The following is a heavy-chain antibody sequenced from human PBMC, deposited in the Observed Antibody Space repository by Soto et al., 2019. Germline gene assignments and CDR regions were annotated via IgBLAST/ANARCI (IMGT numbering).Heavy chain of an antibody. D-gene: IGHD3-22*01. Sequence: GSLRLSCAASGFTFSSYAMHWVRQAPGKGLEWVAVISYDGSNKYYADSVKGRFTISRDNSKNTLYLQMNSLRAEDTAVYYCARGYSFYYDSSGYPDYWGQGTLVTVSS. J-gene: IGHJ4*02. CDR3: ARGYSFYYDSSGYPDY. V-gene: IGHV3-30-3*01. CDR2: ISYDGSNK. CDR1: GFTFSSYA.